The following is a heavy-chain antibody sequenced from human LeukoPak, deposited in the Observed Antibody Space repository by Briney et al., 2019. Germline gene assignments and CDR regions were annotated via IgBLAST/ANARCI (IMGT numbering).Heavy chain of an antibody. CDR1: AFTFSSYAM. D-gene: IGHD2-8*01. Sequence: PGGSLRLSCVASAFTFSSYAMGWVRQPPGQGLEWIGEISLTGLTHYNPSLESRVTVSLGKSKNQLSLNLTSVTAADTAVYYCSRENGAFSPFGYWGQGILVTV. CDR3: SRENGAFSPFGY. CDR2: ISLTGLT. J-gene: IGHJ4*02. V-gene: IGHV4/OR15-8*02.